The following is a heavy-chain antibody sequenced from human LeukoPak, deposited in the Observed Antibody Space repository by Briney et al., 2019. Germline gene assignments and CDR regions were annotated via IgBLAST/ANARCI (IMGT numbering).Heavy chain of an antibody. Sequence: GGSLRLSCAASGFTFGTYAMSWVRQAPGKGLEWVSAISGSGDGTYSADSVKGRFTISRDNAKNSLYLQMNSLRAEDTAVYYCARDKIAVAGTEINNWFDPWGQGTLVTVSS. CDR1: GFTFGTYA. CDR2: ISGSGDGT. CDR3: ARDKIAVAGTEINNWFDP. D-gene: IGHD6-19*01. J-gene: IGHJ5*02. V-gene: IGHV3-23*01.